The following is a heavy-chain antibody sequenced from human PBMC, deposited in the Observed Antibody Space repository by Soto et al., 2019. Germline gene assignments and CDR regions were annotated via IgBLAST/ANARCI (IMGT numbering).Heavy chain of an antibody. V-gene: IGHV3-53*04. CDR1: GVTASSNY. CDR3: ARDRRDIVVVPVSKKEFHNDDFYI. CDR2: IYSGGST. Sequence: GGSLRVSCAASGVTASSNYMSWFRQAPGKGLEWVSVIYSGGSTYYADSVKGRFTISRHNSKNTLYLQMNSLRAEDTAVYYCARDRRDIVVVPVSKKEFHNDDFYIRGQRTSVPVSS. J-gene: IGHJ3*02. D-gene: IGHD2-2*01.